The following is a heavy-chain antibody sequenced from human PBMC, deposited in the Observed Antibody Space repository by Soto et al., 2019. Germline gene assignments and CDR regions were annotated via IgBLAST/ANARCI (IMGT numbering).Heavy chain of an antibody. J-gene: IGHJ4*02. CDR3: ARQGGGDSYESSGFDY. Sequence: QVQLVESGGGVVQPGRSLRLSCVASGITFNTYPMHWVRQAPGKGLEWVALISYDGSNKYYADSVKGRFTISRDNSKNTLYLQMNSRRAEDTAVFYCARQGGGDSYESSGFDYWGQGTLVTVSS. CDR2: ISYDGSNK. D-gene: IGHD3-22*01. CDR1: GITFNTYP. V-gene: IGHV3-30-3*01.